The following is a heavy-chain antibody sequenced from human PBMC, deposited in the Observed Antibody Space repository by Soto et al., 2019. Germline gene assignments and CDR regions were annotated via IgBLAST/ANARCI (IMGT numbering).Heavy chain of an antibody. CDR1: GFSFSAYY. J-gene: IGHJ4*02. D-gene: IGHD2-2*01. CDR2: ISGSGTNI. Sequence: QVQLAESGGGVVKPGGSLRLSCSASGFSFSAYYMTWVRQAPGKGLEWMSYISGSGTNIYYAESVEGRFTISRDTARNSLHVQMNAMRGGHTARSFWAKMSSTEAYDTVSFWGQGTLVTVAS. CDR3: AKMSSTEAYDTVSF. V-gene: IGHV3-11*01.